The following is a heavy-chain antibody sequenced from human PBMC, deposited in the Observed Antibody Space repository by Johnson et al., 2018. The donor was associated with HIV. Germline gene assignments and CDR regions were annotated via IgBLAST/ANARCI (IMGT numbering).Heavy chain of an antibody. CDR1: RFTFSSYA. Sequence: EVQLLESGGGVVQPGRSLRLSCAASRFTFSSYALHWVRQAPGKGLEWVSVISGSVGSTHNADSVKGRFTISRDNARNTLYLQMNSLRTEDTAVYYCARKRWVPLDAFDIWGQGTMVTVSS. D-gene: IGHD1-26*01. J-gene: IGHJ3*02. V-gene: IGHV3-23*01. CDR2: ISGSVGST. CDR3: ARKRWVPLDAFDI.